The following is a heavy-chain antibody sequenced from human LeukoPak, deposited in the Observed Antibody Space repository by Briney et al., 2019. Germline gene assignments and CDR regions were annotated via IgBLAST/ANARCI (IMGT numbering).Heavy chain of an antibody. CDR1: GYTFTNYG. J-gene: IGHJ4*02. Sequence: GASVKVSCKASGYTFTNYGITWVRQAPGQGLEWMGRIIPILGIANYAQKFQGRVTITADKSTSTAYMELSSLRSEDTAVYYCARGGEWLDFDYWGQGTLVTVSS. V-gene: IGHV1-69*04. D-gene: IGHD3-16*01. CDR3: ARGGEWLDFDY. CDR2: IIPILGIA.